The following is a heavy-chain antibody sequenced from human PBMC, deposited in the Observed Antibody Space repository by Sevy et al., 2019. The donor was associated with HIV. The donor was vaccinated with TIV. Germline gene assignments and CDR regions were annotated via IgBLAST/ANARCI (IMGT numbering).Heavy chain of an antibody. CDR3: AKVLNPALESMMEVTVRSLKGFDV. D-gene: IGHD3-22*01. V-gene: IGHV3-23*01. CDR1: GFTFNTHV. CDR2: ISGFGNT. Sequence: GGSLRLSCAASGFTFNTHVMNWVRQAPGKGLEWVSSISGFGNTYYADSVRGRFTISRDNAKNTLYLQMSSLRADDTAVYYCAKVLNPALESMMEVTVRSLKGFDVWGQGTMVTVSS. J-gene: IGHJ3*01.